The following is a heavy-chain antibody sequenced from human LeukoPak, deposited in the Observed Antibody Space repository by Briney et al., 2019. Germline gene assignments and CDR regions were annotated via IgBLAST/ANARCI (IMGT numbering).Heavy chain of an antibody. CDR2: IKQDGSEK. Sequence: GGSLRLSCAASGFTFSSYWMSWVRQAPGKGLEWVANIKQDGSEKYYVDSVKGRFTISRDNAKDSLYPQMNSLRAEDTAVYYCVPRITMVRGVGRAPLYWGQGTLVTVSS. V-gene: IGHV3-7*01. CDR1: GFTFSSYW. J-gene: IGHJ4*02. D-gene: IGHD3-10*01. CDR3: VPRITMVRGVGRAPLY.